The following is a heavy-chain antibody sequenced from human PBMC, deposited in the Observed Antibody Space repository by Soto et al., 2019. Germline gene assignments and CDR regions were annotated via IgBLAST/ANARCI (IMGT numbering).Heavy chain of an antibody. CDR3: ARDKTPLRYFGNWFDP. J-gene: IGHJ5*02. Sequence: SETLSLTCAVYGGSFSGYYWSWIRQPPGKGLEWIGEINHSGSTNYNPSLKSRVTISVDTSKNQFSLKLNSVTAADTAVYYCARDKTPLRYFGNWFDPWGQGTLVTVS. CDR2: INHSGST. D-gene: IGHD3-9*01. V-gene: IGHV4-34*01. CDR1: GGSFSGYY.